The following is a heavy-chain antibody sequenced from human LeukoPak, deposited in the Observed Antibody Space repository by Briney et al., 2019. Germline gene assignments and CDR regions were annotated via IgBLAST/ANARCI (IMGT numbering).Heavy chain of an antibody. D-gene: IGHD2-2*02. CDR1: GFTFSSYA. J-gene: IGHJ6*04. CDR2: ISGSGSST. Sequence: GGSLRLSCAASGFTFSSYALSWVRQAPGKGLERVSAISGSGSSTYFADSVKGRFTISRSNSKNTLYLQMNSLRAEDTAVYYCAKDRVVVPAAIGYYYGMDVWGKGTTVTVSS. CDR3: AKDRVVVPAAIGYYYGMDV. V-gene: IGHV3-23*01.